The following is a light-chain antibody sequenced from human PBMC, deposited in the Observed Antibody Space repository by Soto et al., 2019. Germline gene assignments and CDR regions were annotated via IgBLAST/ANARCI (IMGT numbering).Light chain of an antibody. J-gene: IGLJ1*01. CDR3: QSYDSSLSGRFV. V-gene: IGLV1-40*01. CDR2: GNS. Sequence: QAVVTQPPSVSGAPGQRVTISCTGSSSNIGADYHVHWYQQLPGTAPKLLIYGNSNRPSGVPDRFSGSKSGTSASLAITGLQAEDEADYYCQSYDSSLSGRFVFGTGTKLTVL. CDR1: SSNIGADYH.